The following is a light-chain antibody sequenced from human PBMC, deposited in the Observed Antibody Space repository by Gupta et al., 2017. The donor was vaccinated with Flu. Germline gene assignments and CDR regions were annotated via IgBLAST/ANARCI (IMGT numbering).Light chain of an antibody. CDR3: AAWDDSLSGYV. Sequence: QSVLTQPPSMSGTPGQRVTISCSGSRPNIGSNVVYWYQQVPGRAPKLVIHTSDQRPSGVPDRFSGSKSGTSASLAISGLRSEDEADYYCAAWDDSLSGYVFASGTKVTVL. CDR1: RPNIGSNV. CDR2: TSD. J-gene: IGLJ1*01. V-gene: IGLV1-47*01.